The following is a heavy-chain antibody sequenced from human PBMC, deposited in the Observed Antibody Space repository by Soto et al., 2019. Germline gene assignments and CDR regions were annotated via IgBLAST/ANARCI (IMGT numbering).Heavy chain of an antibody. V-gene: IGHV3-43*01. D-gene: IGHD2-15*01. CDR1: GFTFDDYT. Sequence: EVQLVESGGVVVQPGGSLRLSCAASGFTFDDYTMHWVRQAPGKGLEWVSLISWDGGSTYYADSVKGRFTISRDNSKNSLYLQMNSLRTEDTALYYCAKDMWRRCSGGSCYYYYYVMDVWGQGTTVTVSS. CDR2: ISWDGGST. CDR3: AKDMWRRCSGGSCYYYYYVMDV. J-gene: IGHJ6*02.